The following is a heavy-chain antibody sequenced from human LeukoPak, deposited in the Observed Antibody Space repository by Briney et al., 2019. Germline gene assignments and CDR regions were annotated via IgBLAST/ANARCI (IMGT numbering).Heavy chain of an antibody. V-gene: IGHV1-18*01. CDR2: ISAYNGNT. CDR1: GYTFTSYC. D-gene: IGHD1-14*01. J-gene: IGHJ3*02. CDR3: ARFRKNDAFDI. Sequence: ASVKVSRTASGYTFTSYCISWVRQAPGQGLEWMGWISAYNGNTNYAQKLQGRVTMTTDTSTSTAYMELRSLRSDDTAVYYCARFRKNDAFDIWGQGTMVTVSS.